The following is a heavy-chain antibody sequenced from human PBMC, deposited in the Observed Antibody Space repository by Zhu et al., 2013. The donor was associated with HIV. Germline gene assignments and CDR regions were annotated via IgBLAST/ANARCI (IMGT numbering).Heavy chain of an antibody. Sequence: QVQLVQSASEVKRPGASVKVSCMASGYTFTDYFLHWVRQTPEQGLEWMGWINPYTGATNYAQDFQGRVTMTRDTSIGTAYLELRRLTSDDTAVYYCARGRVLAASYYFSFDYWGQGTLVRVSS. V-gene: IGHV1-2*02. J-gene: IGHJ4*02. CDR3: ARGRVLAASYYFSFDY. CDR2: INPYTGAT. D-gene: IGHD2-15*01. CDR1: GYTFTDYF.